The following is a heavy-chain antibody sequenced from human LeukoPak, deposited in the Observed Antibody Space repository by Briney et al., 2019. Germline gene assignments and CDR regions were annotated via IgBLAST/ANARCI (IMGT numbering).Heavy chain of an antibody. V-gene: IGHV3-21*01. CDR3: ASEAVAGTFDY. CDR1: GFTFSSYS. Sequence: GGSLRLSCAASGFTFSSYSMNWVRQAPGKGLEWVSSISSSSNYIYYADSVKGRFTISRDNAKNSLYLQMNSLRAEDTAVYYCASEAVAGTFDYWGQGTLVTVSS. D-gene: IGHD6-19*01. J-gene: IGHJ4*02. CDR2: ISSSSNYI.